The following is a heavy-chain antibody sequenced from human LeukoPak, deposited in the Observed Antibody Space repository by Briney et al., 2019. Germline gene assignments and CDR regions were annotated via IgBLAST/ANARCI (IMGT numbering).Heavy chain of an antibody. V-gene: IGHV3-23*01. Sequence: GGSLRLSCAASGFTFSSYAMSWVRQAPGKGLEWVSAISGSGGSTYYADSVKGRFTISRDNSKNTLYLQMNSLRAEDAAVYYCAKANYYDFWSGYYPIDYWGQGTLVTVSS. CDR1: GFTFSSYA. J-gene: IGHJ4*02. CDR2: ISGSGGST. D-gene: IGHD3-3*01. CDR3: AKANYYDFWSGYYPIDY.